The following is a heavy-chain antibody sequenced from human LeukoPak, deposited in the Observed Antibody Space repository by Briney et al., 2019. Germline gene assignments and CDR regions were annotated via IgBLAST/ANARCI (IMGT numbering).Heavy chain of an antibody. CDR1: GFTFTSCW. J-gene: IGHJ4*02. CDR2: INHDGSEK. Sequence: GSLRLSCAASGFTFTSCWMTWVRQAPGKGLEWVANINHDGSEKFYVDSVRGRFTFSRDNADNSLYLQMDSLRVEDTAVYYCARENWFQDYWGQGTLVTVSS. CDR3: ARENWFQDY. D-gene: IGHD3-9*01. V-gene: IGHV3-7*01.